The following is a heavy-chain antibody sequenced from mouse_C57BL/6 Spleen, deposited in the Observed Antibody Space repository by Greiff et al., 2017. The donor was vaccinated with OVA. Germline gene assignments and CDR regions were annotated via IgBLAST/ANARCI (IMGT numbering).Heavy chain of an antibody. Sequence: VQLQQSGAELVRPGASVTLSCKASGYTFTDYEMHWVKQTPVHGLEWIGAIDPETGGTAYNQKFKGKAILTADKSSSTAYMELRSLTSEDSAVYYCTPITTVVDWYFDVWGTGTTVTVSS. D-gene: IGHD1-1*01. J-gene: IGHJ1*03. CDR2: IDPETGGT. CDR3: TPITTVVDWYFDV. CDR1: GYTFTDYE. V-gene: IGHV1-15*01.